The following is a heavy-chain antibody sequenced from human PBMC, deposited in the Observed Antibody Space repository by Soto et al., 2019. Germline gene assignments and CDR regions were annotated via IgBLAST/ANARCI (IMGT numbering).Heavy chain of an antibody. CDR3: ARTSYDTSGTAADP. V-gene: IGHV4-31*03. D-gene: IGHD3-22*01. CDR2: IYYSGST. Sequence: QVQLQESGPGLVKPSQTLSLSCTVAGGSISSGNYYWSWIRQHPGKGLEWIGYIYYSGSTYYNPSLKSRVTISVETSKNQFSLKLSSVTAADTAMYYCARTSYDTSGTAADPWGQGTLVTVSS. J-gene: IGHJ5*02. CDR1: GGSISSGNYY.